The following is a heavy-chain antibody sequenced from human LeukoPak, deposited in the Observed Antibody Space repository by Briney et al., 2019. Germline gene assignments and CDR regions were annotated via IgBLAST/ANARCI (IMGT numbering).Heavy chain of an antibody. CDR3: AKDREQPKYYFDY. CDR1: GFTFSSYG. J-gene: IGHJ4*02. Sequence: GRSLRLSCAASGFTFSSYGMHWVRQAPGKGLEGVAVISYDGSNKYYADSVKGRFTISRDNSKNTLYLQMNSLRAEDTAVYYCAKDREQPKYYFDYWGQGTLVTVSS. V-gene: IGHV3-30*18. CDR2: ISYDGSNK. D-gene: IGHD1-26*01.